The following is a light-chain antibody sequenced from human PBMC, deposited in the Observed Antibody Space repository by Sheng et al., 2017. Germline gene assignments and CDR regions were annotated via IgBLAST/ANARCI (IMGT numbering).Light chain of an antibody. J-gene: IGKJ1*01. CDR2: DAS. CDR1: QNINNN. CDR3: QQYNYWPPWT. Sequence: EIVMTQSPATLSVSPGDGATLSCRASQNINNNLAWYQQKPGQAPRLLIYDASSRAAGIPARFGGSGSGTEFTLTISSLQSEDFAVYFCQQYNYWPPWTFGQGTKV. V-gene: IGKV3-15*01.